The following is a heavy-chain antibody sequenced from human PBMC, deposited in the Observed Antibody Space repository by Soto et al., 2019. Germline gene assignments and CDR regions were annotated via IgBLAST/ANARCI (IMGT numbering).Heavy chain of an antibody. J-gene: IGHJ6*02. CDR3: AKDGCGGDRYYCYGIDG. CDR2: ISYDGSNK. D-gene: IGHD2-21*02. V-gene: IGHV3-30*18. CDR1: GFTFSSYG. Sequence: QVQLVESGGGVVQPGRSLRLSCAASGFTFSSYGMHWVRQAPGKGLEWVAVISYDGSNKYYADSVKGRFTISRDNSKKTLYLQMNSLRAEVAAVYYCAKDGCGGDRYYCYGIDGWGQGTKVTVSS.